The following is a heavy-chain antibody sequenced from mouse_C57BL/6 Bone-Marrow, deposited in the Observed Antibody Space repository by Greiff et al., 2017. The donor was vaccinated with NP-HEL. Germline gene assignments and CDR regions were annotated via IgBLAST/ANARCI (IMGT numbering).Heavy chain of an antibody. D-gene: IGHD1-1*01. CDR2: INPSNGGT. Sequence: VQLQQPGTELVKPGASVKLSCKASGYTFTSYWMHWVKQRPGQGLEWIGNINPSNGGTNYNEKFKSKATLTVDKSSSTAYMQLSSLTSEDSAVYYCASKAYYGSSFYWYFDVWGTGTTVTVSS. V-gene: IGHV1-53*01. CDR3: ASKAYYGSSFYWYFDV. CDR1: GYTFTSYW. J-gene: IGHJ1*03.